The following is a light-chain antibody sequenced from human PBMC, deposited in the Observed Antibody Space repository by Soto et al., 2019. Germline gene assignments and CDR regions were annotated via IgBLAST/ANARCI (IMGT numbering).Light chain of an antibody. V-gene: IGKV2-28*01. CDR2: LGS. CDR3: MQVLQTPYT. Sequence: DIVMTQSPLSLPVIPGEPASISCRSSGDLQRSHGYSYLDWYLQKPGQSPQLLIYLGSNRAAGGPVRLCVSGSVTVFTLIISRVEAEGVGVYYCMQVLQTPYTFGQGSRLEIK. J-gene: IGKJ2*01. CDR1: GDLQRSHGYSY.